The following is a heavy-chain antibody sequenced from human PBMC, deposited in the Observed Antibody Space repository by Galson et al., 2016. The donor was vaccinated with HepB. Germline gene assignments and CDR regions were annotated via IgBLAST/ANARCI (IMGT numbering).Heavy chain of an antibody. J-gene: IGHJ4*02. CDR1: GASIISSAYS. D-gene: IGHD4-11*01. Sequence: TLSLTCAVSGASIISSAYSWSWIRQPPGKALEWIGYIYHSGNTYYNPSLKSRVTISVDRSKNQLSLKLSPVIAADTAVYYCARVPLTTEWYLDFWGRGTLVTVSS. V-gene: IGHV4-30-2*01. CDR3: ARVPLTTEWYLDF. CDR2: IYHSGNT.